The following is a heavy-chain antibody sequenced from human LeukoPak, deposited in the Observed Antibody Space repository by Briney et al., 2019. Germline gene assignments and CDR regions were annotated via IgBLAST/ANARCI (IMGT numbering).Heavy chain of an antibody. Sequence: GGSLRLSCAASGFTVSSNYMSWVRQAPGKGLEWVSVIYSGGSTYYADSVKGRFTISRDNSKNTLYLQMNSLRAEDTAVYYCASGTTVVTHGYYYYYYYMDVWGKGTTVTISS. J-gene: IGHJ6*03. V-gene: IGHV3-53*01. CDR1: GFTVSSNY. CDR3: ASGTTVVTHGYYYYYYYMDV. D-gene: IGHD4-23*01. CDR2: IYSGGST.